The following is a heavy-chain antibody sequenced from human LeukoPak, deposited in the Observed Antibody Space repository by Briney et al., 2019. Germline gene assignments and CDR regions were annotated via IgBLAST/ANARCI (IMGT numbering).Heavy chain of an antibody. CDR2: IYYTET. J-gene: IGHJ4*02. CDR1: GGSVSNYY. D-gene: IGHD7-27*01. V-gene: IGHV4-59*02. CDR3: GTRKLGNDY. Sequence: SETLSLTCTVSGGSVSNYYWSWIRHSPGKGLEWIGYIYYTETSYNPSLKSRVTISADTSKNQFSLKFYSVTAADTAVYYCGTRKLGNDYWGQGTLVTVSS.